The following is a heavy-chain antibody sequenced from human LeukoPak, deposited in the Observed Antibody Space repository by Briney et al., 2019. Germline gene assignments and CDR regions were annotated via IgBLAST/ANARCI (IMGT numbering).Heavy chain of an antibody. V-gene: IGHV1-18*01. CDR1: GYTFTTYD. CDR3: EACSSTSCYIGGAFDI. D-gene: IGHD2-2*02. Sequence: ASVKVSCKASGYTFTTYDISWVRQAPGQGLEWMGWISAYNGYTNYAQKFQGRVTITADESTSTAYMELSSLRSEDTAVYYCEACSSTSCYIGGAFDIWGQGTMVTVSS. J-gene: IGHJ3*02. CDR2: ISAYNGYT.